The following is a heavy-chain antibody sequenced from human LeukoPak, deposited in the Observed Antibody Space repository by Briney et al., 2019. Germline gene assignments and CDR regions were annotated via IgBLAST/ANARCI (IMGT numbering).Heavy chain of an antibody. CDR2: IWYDGSKM. CDR3: ARVGYCSGGSCYGADH. V-gene: IGHV3-33*01. D-gene: IGHD2-15*01. CDR1: GFTFSSYG. Sequence: GGSLRLSCAASGFTFSSYGMHWVRQAPGKGLEWVAAIWYDGSKMYYADSVKGRFTISRDNSKNTLYLQMNSLRDEDTAVYYCARVGYCSGGSCYGADHWGQGTLVTVSS. J-gene: IGHJ4*02.